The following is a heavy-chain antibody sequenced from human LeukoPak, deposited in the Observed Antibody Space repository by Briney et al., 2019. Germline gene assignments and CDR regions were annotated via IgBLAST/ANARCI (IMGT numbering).Heavy chain of an antibody. J-gene: IGHJ4*02. CDR2: ISGSGGST. D-gene: IGHD1-26*01. V-gene: IGHV3-23*01. CDR1: GFTFSSYA. CDR3: AKDGRYSGSYRTPDY. Sequence: GGSLRLSCAASGFTFSSYAMSWVRQAPGKGLEWVSAISGSGGSTYYADSVRGRFTISRDNSKNTLYLQMNSLRAEDTAVYYCAKDGRYSGSYRTPDYWGQGTLVTVSS.